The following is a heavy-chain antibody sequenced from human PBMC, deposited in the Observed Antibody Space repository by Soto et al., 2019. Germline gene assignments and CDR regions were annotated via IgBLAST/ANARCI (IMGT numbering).Heavy chain of an antibody. CDR1: GVSISTYH. V-gene: IGHV4-4*07. J-gene: IGHJ4*02. D-gene: IGHD5-12*01. CDR2: MHTSGST. CDR3: ARDEYGYGDSYDS. Sequence: PSETLSLTCIVSGVSISTYHLSWSRQPAGKGLEWIGRMHTSGSTNYNPSLKSRVSMSVDTSKNHFSLKVSSVTAADTAVYYCARDEYGYGDSYDSWGQGTLVTVSS.